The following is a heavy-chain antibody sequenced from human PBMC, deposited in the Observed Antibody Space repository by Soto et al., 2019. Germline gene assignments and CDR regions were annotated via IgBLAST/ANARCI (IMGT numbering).Heavy chain of an antibody. CDR1: GFTFSPYS. Sequence: GGSLRLSCAASGFTFSPYSMNWVRQAPGKGLEWVSYISSSSTTIYYADSVKGRVTISRDNAKNSLYLQMNCLREEDTAVYYCAREPAAIGMDVWGQGTTVTVSS. CDR2: ISSSSTTI. D-gene: IGHD2-2*01. V-gene: IGHV3-48*02. J-gene: IGHJ6*02. CDR3: AREPAAIGMDV.